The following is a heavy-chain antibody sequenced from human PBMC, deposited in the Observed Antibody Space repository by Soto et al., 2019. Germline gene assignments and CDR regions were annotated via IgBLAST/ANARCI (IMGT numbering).Heavy chain of an antibody. CDR1: GYTFTGYY. D-gene: IGHD6-19*01. CDR2: INPNSGGT. CDR3: ARGFKDKDDGSWQWLVLDY. Sequence: ASVKVSCKASGYTFTGYYMHWVRQAPGQGLEWMGWINPNSGGTNFAQKFQGRVTMTRDTSISTAYMELSRLKSDDAAVYHCARGFKDKDDGSWQWLVLDYWGQGTQVTVSS. J-gene: IGHJ4*02. V-gene: IGHV1-2*02.